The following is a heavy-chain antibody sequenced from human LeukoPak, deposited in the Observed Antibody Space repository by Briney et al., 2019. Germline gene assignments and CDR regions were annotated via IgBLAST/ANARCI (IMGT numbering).Heavy chain of an antibody. CDR3: AKVYYDSSGPGP. CDR2: ISYDGSNK. D-gene: IGHD3-22*01. Sequence: GGSLRLSCAASGFTFSSYGMHWVRQAPGKGLGWVAVISYDGSNKYYADSVKGRFTISRDNSKNTLYLQMNSLRAEDTAAYYCAKVYYDSSGPGPWGQGTLVTVSS. V-gene: IGHV3-30*18. J-gene: IGHJ5*02. CDR1: GFTFSSYG.